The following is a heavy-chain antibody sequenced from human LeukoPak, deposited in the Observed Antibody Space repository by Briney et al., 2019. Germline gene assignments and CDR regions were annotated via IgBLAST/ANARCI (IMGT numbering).Heavy chain of an antibody. J-gene: IGHJ4*02. CDR2: ISGSGGST. Sequence: GGSLRLSCAASGFTFSSYAMSWVRQAPGKGLEWVSAISGSGGSTYYADSVKGRFTISRDNSKNTLYLQMNSLRAEDTAVYYCAKAAKLYCSSTSCSYFDYWGQGTLVTVSS. CDR3: AKAAKLYCSSTSCSYFDY. V-gene: IGHV3-23*01. D-gene: IGHD2-2*01. CDR1: GFTFSSYA.